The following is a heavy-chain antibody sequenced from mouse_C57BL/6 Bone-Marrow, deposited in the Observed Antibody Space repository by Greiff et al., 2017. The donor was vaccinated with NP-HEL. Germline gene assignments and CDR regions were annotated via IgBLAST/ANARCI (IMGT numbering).Heavy chain of an antibody. CDR2: ISSGGSYT. CDR1: GFTFSSYG. Sequence: EVQGVESGGDLVKPGGSLKLSCAASGFTFSSYGMSWVRQTPDKRLEWVATISSGGSYTYYPDSVQGRFTISRDNAKNTLYLQMSSLKSEDTAMYYCARRVPLLGYFDVWGTGTTVTVSS. V-gene: IGHV5-6*01. CDR3: ARRVPLLGYFDV. J-gene: IGHJ1*03. D-gene: IGHD2-1*01.